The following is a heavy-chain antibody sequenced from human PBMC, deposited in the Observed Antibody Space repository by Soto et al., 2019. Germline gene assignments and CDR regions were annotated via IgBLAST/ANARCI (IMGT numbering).Heavy chain of an antibody. CDR3: ARARGITIFGVVTLYGMDV. Sequence: SETLSLTCAVHGGSFSGYYWCLIRQPPVKGLEWIGEINHSGSTNYNPSLKSLVTISVDTSKNQFSLKLSSVTAADTAVYYCARARGITIFGVVTLYGMDVWGQGTTVTVSS. D-gene: IGHD3-3*01. CDR2: INHSGST. J-gene: IGHJ6*02. CDR1: GGSFSGYY. V-gene: IGHV4-34*01.